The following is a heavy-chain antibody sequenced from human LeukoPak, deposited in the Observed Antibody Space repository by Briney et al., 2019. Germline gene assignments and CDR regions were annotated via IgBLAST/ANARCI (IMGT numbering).Heavy chain of an antibody. CDR2: IKSKTDGGTT. V-gene: IGHV3-15*01. Sequence: GGSLRLSCAASGFTFSDDYMSWISQAPGKGVEWVGRIKSKTDGGTTDYAAPVKGRFTISRDDSKNTLYLQMNSLKTEDTAVYYCATGDRSGSPYYSDYWGQGTLVTVSS. J-gene: IGHJ4*02. CDR1: GFTFSDDY. D-gene: IGHD1-26*01. CDR3: ATGDRSGSPYYSDY.